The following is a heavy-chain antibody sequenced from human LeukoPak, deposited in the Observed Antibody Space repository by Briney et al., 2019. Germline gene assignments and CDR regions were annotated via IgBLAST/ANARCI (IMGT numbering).Heavy chain of an antibody. CDR1: GGSISIYY. V-gene: IGHV4-59*08. CDR2: IYYSGST. Sequence: SETLSLTCSVSGGSISIYYWSWIRQPPGKGLEWIGYIYYSGSTYYNPSLKSRVTISVDTSKNQFSLKLSSVTAADTVVYYCGRGYSYDQTWGFDPWGQGTLVTVSS. CDR3: GRGYSYDQTWGFDP. J-gene: IGHJ5*02. D-gene: IGHD5-18*01.